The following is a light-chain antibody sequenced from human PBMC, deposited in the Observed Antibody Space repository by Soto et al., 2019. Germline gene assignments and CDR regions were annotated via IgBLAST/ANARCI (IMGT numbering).Light chain of an antibody. V-gene: IGKV3-15*01. CDR1: QSVSIH. Sequence: IVLTQSPCTLSLSPWERATLSCRASQSVSIHLAWYQQKPGQAPRLLIYGASTRATGIPARFSGSGSETEFTLTISSLQSEDFAVYYCQQYNNWPWTFGQGTKVDIK. CDR3: QQYNNWPWT. CDR2: GAS. J-gene: IGKJ1*01.